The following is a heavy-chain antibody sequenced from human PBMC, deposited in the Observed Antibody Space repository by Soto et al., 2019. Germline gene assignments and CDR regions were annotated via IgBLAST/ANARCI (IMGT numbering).Heavy chain of an antibody. V-gene: IGHV1-2*04. D-gene: IGHD3-9*01. CDR2: INPNSGGT. J-gene: IGHJ5*02. CDR3: AREGRDILTGYYSSWFDP. CDR1: GYTFTGYY. Sequence: ASVKVSCKASGYTFTGYYMHWVRQAPGQGLEWMGWINPNSGGTNYAQKFQGWVTMTRDTSISTAYMELSRLRSDDTAVYYCAREGRDILTGYYSSWFDPWGQGTLVTVSS.